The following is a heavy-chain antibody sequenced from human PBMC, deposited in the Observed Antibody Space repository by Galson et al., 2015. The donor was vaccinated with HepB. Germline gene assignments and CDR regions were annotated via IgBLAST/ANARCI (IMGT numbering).Heavy chain of an antibody. CDR3: ASRGSYSSGWYTVEY. Sequence: SLRLSCAASGFTFSSYAMHWVRQAPGKGLEWVAVISYDGSNKYYADSVKGRFTISRDNSKNTLYLQMNSLRAEDTAVYYCASRGSYSSGWYTVEYWGQGTLVTVSS. CDR1: GFTFSSYA. J-gene: IGHJ4*02. D-gene: IGHD6-19*01. CDR2: ISYDGSNK. V-gene: IGHV3-30*04.